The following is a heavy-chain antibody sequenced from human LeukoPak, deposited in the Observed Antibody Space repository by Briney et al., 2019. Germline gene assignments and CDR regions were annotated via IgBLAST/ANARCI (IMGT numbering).Heavy chain of an antibody. CDR3: ARDKSNKGHDC. V-gene: IGHV3-11*01. CDR2: VSNGGSSSI. J-gene: IGHJ4*02. CDR1: GFTLSDYY. Sequence: KPGGSLRLSCAASGFTLSDYYMTWIRQAPGKGLEWVSYVSNGGSSSILYADSVKGRFTVFRDYAKNSLYLQMNSLRADDTGVYYCARDKSNKGHDCWGQGTLVIVSS.